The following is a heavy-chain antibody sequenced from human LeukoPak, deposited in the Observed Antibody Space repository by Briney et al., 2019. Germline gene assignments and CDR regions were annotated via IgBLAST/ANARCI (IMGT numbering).Heavy chain of an antibody. J-gene: IGHJ5*02. CDR1: GXAFNFYA. CDR3: AKPISGGLAVSADWFDP. V-gene: IGHV3-23*01. CDR2: INASGGNT. Sequence: PGGSLRLSCAASGXAFNFYAMTWVRRAPGKRLQWVSTINASGGNTYYAESVRGRFTISRDNSKDTLYLQLNSLTAEDTAIYYCAKPISGGLAVSADWFDPWGQGTLVTVSS. D-gene: IGHD6-19*01.